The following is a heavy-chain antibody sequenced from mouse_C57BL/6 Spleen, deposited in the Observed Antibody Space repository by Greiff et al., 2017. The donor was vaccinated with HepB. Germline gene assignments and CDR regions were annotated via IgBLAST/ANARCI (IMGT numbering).Heavy chain of an antibody. J-gene: IGHJ2*01. D-gene: IGHD4-1*02. Sequence: VQLQQSGAELAKPGASVKLSCKASGYTFTSYWMHWVKQRPGQGLEWIGYINPSSGYTKYNQKFKDKATLTAAKSSSTAYMQLSSLTYEDSAVYYCARATGTCFDYWGQGTTLTVSS. CDR2: INPSSGYT. V-gene: IGHV1-7*01. CDR3: ARATGTCFDY. CDR1: GYTFTSYW.